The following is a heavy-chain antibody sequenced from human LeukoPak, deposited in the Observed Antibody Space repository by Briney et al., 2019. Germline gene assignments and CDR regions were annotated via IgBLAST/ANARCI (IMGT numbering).Heavy chain of an antibody. CDR3: ARVPAAIGVDAFDI. Sequence: ASVKVFCKASGYTFTGYYMHWVRQAPGQGLEWMGWINPNSGGTNYAQKFQGRVTMTRDTSISTAYMELSRLRSDDTAVYYCARVPAAIGVDAFDIWGQGTMVTVSS. CDR1: GYTFTGYY. V-gene: IGHV1-2*02. CDR2: INPNSGGT. J-gene: IGHJ3*02. D-gene: IGHD2-2*01.